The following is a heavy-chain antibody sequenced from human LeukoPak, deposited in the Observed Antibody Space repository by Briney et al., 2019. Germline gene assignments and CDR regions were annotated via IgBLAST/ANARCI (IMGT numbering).Heavy chain of an antibody. Sequence: SETLSLTCAVYGGSFSGYYWSWIRQPPGKGLEWIGYIYYSGSTYYNPSLKSRVTISVDTSKNQFSLKLSSVTAADTAVYYCARVVYYYYYMDVWGKGTTVTVSS. CDR1: GGSFSGYY. CDR2: IYYSGST. V-gene: IGHV4-34*01. CDR3: ARVVYYYYYMDV. J-gene: IGHJ6*03.